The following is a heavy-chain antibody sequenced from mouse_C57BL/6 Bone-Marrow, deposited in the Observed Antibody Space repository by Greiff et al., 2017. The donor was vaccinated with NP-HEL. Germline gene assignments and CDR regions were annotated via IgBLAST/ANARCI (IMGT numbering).Heavy chain of an antibody. J-gene: IGHJ1*03. V-gene: IGHV1-9*01. Sequence: QVQLQQSGAELMKPGASVKLSCKATGYTFTGYWIKWVKQRPGHGLEWIGEILPGSGSTNYNEKFKGTATFTADTSSNTAYMQLSSLTTEDSAIYYCARSLYYYGSSYWYFDVWGTGTTVTVSS. CDR1: GYTFTGYW. D-gene: IGHD1-1*01. CDR2: ILPGSGST. CDR3: ARSLYYYGSSYWYFDV.